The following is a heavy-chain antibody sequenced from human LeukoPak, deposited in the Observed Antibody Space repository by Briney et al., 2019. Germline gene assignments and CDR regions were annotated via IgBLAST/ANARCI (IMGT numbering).Heavy chain of an antibody. CDR3: ARDILSDSSGYYLDY. CDR2: ISGSGGST. J-gene: IGHJ4*02. V-gene: IGHV3-23*01. Sequence: GGSLRLSCAASGFTFSSYAMSWVRQAPGKGLEWVSAISGSGGSTYYADSVKGRFTISRDNAKNSLYLQMNSLRAEDTALYYCARDILSDSSGYYLDYWGQGTLVTVSS. CDR1: GFTFSSYA. D-gene: IGHD3-22*01.